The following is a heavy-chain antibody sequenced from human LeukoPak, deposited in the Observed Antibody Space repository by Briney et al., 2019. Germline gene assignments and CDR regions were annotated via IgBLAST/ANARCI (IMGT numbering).Heavy chain of an antibody. Sequence: GGSLRLSCAASGFTFSSFGMHWVRQPPGKGLDWVAVIVNDGSQTSYADSVKGRFTISRDNSKNTLYLQMNSLRVEDTAVYYCAKDRSYSGYEPLDYWGQGTLVTVSS. D-gene: IGHD1-26*01. V-gene: IGHV3-33*06. J-gene: IGHJ4*02. CDR3: AKDRSYSGYEPLDY. CDR1: GFTFSSFG. CDR2: IVNDGSQT.